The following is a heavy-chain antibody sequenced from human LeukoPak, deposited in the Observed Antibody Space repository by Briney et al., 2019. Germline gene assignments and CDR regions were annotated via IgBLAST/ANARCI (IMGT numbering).Heavy chain of an antibody. J-gene: IGHJ3*02. V-gene: IGHV3-23*01. CDR1: GFTCSSYA. D-gene: IGHD3-22*01. CDR2: ISGSGDII. Sequence: GGSLRLSCAASGFTCSSYAMTWVRQAPGKGLEWGSTISGSGDIIYYADSVKGRFTISRDNPKNTLYLQMNSLRAEDTAVYYCAKGRVGHSPGYYYGNDAFDIWGQGTMVTVSS. CDR3: AKGRVGHSPGYYYGNDAFDI.